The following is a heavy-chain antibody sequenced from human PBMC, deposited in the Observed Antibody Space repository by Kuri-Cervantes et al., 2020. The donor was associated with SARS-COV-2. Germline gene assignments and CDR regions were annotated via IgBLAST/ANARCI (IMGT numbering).Heavy chain of an antibody. J-gene: IGHJ4*02. CDR1: GGSISSSSYY. Sequence: SETLSLTCTVSGGSISSSSYYWGWIRQPPGKGLEWIGSIYYSGSTYYNPSLKSRVTISVDTSKNQFSLKLSSVTAADTAVYYCARPLEGGGYFDYWGQGTLVTVSS. D-gene: IGHD3-16*01. CDR2: IYYSGST. CDR3: ARPLEGGGYFDY. V-gene: IGHV4-39*01.